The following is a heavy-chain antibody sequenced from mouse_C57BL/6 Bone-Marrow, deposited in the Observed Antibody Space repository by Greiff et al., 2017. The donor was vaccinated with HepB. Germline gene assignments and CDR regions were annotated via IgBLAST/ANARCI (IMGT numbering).Heavy chain of an antibody. CDR3: VRIDYDEAMDY. Sequence: EVMLVESGGGLVQPKGSLKLSCAASGFSFNTYAMNWVRQAPGKGLEWVARIRSKSNNYATYYADSVKDRFTISRDDSESMLYLQMNNLKTEDTAMYYCVRIDYDEAMDYWGQGTSVTVSS. CDR1: GFSFNTYA. V-gene: IGHV10-1*01. CDR2: IRSKSNNYAT. D-gene: IGHD2-4*01. J-gene: IGHJ4*01.